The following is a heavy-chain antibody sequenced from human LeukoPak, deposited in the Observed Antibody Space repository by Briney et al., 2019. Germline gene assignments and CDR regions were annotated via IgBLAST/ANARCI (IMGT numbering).Heavy chain of an antibody. CDR2: INHSGST. D-gene: IGHD6-13*01. CDR1: GGSFSGYY. V-gene: IGHV4-34*01. J-gene: IGHJ6*02. Sequence: SETLSLTCAVYGGSFSGYYWSWIRQPPGKGLEWIGEINHSGSTNYNPSLKSRVTISVDTSKNQFPLKLSSVTAADTAVYYCARDRSRYSSSWYGTAFGGMDVWGQGTTVTVSS. CDR3: ARDRSRYSSSWYGTAFGGMDV.